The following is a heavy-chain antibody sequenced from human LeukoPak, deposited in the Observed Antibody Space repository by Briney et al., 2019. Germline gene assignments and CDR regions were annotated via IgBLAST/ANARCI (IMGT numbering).Heavy chain of an antibody. CDR2: IYSGGST. J-gene: IGHJ4*02. D-gene: IGHD2-15*01. CDR3: AREEVVAAFGYFDY. CDR1: GFTVSSNY. V-gene: IGHV3-66*01. Sequence: GGSLRLSCAASGFTVSSNYMSWVRQAPGKGLEWVPVIYSGGSTYYADSVKGRFTISRDNSKNTLYLQMNSLRAEDTAVYYCAREEVVAAFGYFDYWGQGTLVTVSS.